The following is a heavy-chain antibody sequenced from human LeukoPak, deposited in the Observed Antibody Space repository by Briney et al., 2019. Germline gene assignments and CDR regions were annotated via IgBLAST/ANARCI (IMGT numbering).Heavy chain of an antibody. CDR1: GYTFTGYY. D-gene: IGHD3-3*01. CDR3: ARDGPYYDFWSGYYGHYYYGMDV. V-gene: IGHV1-2*04. Sequence: ASVKVSFTASGYTFTGYYMHWVRQAPGQGLEWMGWINPNSGGTNYAQKFQGWVTMTRDTSISTAYMELSRLRTDDTAVYYCARDGPYYDFWSGYYGHYYYGMDVWGQGTTVTVSS. CDR2: INPNSGGT. J-gene: IGHJ6*02.